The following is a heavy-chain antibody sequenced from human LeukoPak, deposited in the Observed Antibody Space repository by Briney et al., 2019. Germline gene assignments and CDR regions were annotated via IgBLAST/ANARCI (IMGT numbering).Heavy chain of an antibody. D-gene: IGHD5-18*01. CDR3: ARERGGRRYSYLSPDRLYYFDY. Sequence: PSETLSLTCAVYGGSFSGYYWSWIRQPPGKVLEWIGEINHSGSTNYNPSLKSRVTISVDTSKNQFSLKLSSVTAADTAVYYCARERGGRRYSYLSPDRLYYFDYWGQGTLVTVSS. CDR1: GGSFSGYY. J-gene: IGHJ4*02. V-gene: IGHV4-34*01. CDR2: INHSGST.